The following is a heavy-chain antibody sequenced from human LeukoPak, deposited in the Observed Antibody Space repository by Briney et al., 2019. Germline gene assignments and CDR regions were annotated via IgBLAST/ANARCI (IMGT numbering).Heavy chain of an antibody. CDR1: GYTFTGYY. CDR2: INPNSGGT. J-gene: IGHJ5*02. D-gene: IGHD2-15*01. CDR3: AREGVALLYNWFDP. V-gene: IGHV1-2*02. Sequence: ASVKVSCKASGYTFTGYYMHWARQAPGQGLEWMGWINPNSGGTNYAQKFQGRVTMTRDTSISTAYMELSRLRSDDTAVYYCAREGVALLYNWFDPWGQGTLVTVSS.